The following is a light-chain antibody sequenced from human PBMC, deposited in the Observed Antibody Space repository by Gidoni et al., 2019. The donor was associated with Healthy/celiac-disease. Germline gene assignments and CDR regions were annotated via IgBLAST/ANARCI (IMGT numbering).Light chain of an antibody. J-gene: IGLJ2*01. CDR1: NIGSKS. V-gene: IGLV3-21*02. Sequence: SYLLPQPPSVSVAPGQTARITCGGNNIGSKSVHWDQQKPGQAPGLVVYDDSDRPSGIPERFSGSNSGNTATLTISRVEAGDEADYYCQVWDSSSDHVVFGGGTKLTVL. CDR2: DDS. CDR3: QVWDSSSDHVV.